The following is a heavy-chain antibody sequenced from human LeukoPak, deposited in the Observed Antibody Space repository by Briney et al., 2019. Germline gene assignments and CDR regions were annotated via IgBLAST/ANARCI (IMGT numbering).Heavy chain of an antibody. CDR2: INPSGGST. D-gene: IGHD3-10*01. Sequence: ASVKVSCKASGYTFTSYYMHWVRQAPGQGLEGMGIINPSGGSTSYAQKFQGRVTMTRDTSTSTVYMELSSLRSEDTAVYYCARELTRRLPRSYSHYFDYWGQGTLVTVSS. V-gene: IGHV1-46*01. J-gene: IGHJ4*02. CDR3: ARELTRRLPRSYSHYFDY. CDR1: GYTFTSYY.